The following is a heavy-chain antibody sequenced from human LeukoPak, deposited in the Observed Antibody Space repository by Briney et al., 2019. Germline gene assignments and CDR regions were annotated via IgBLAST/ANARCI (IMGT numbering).Heavy chain of an antibody. CDR3: AKDLDSGSPWAHFDY. D-gene: IGHD1-26*01. V-gene: IGHV3-23*01. J-gene: IGHJ4*02. CDR1: GFTFSSYA. CDR2: ISGSGGST. Sequence: GGSLRLSCAASGFTFSSYAMSWVRQAPGKGLEWVSAISGSGGSTYYADSVKGRFTISRDNSKNTPYLQMNSLRAEDTAVYYCAKDLDSGSPWAHFDYWGQGTLVTVSS.